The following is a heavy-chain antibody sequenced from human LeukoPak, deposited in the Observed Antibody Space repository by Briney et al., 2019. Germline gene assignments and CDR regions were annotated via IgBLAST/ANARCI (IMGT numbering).Heavy chain of an antibody. Sequence: SVKVSCKASGGTFSNYAIGWVRQAPGQGLEWMGGIIPIFGSSNYAQNFQGRVTITADESTTTAYLELSSLRSEDTAVYYCARGYSGSYYVYWGQGTLVTVSS. CDR2: IIPIFGSS. V-gene: IGHV1-69*13. CDR3: ARGYSGSYYVY. CDR1: GGTFSNYA. D-gene: IGHD1-26*01. J-gene: IGHJ4*02.